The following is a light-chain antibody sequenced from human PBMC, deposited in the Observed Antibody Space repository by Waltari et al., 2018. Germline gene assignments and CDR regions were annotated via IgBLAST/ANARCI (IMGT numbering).Light chain of an antibody. CDR2: GAS. V-gene: IGKV3-20*01. CDR1: QSVSSSY. Sequence: EIVLTQSPGTPSLPPGERATLSCRASQSVSSSYLAWYQQKPGQAPRLLIYGASSRATGIPDRFSGSGSGTDFTLTISRLEPEDFAVYYCQQYCSSPRLTFGGGTKVEIK. J-gene: IGKJ4*01. CDR3: QQYCSSPRLT.